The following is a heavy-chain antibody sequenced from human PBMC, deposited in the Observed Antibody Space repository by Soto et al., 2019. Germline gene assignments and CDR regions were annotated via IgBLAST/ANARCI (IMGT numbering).Heavy chain of an antibody. V-gene: IGHV1-58*01. CDR1: GFTFTSSA. Sequence: GASVKVSCKASGFTFTSSAVQWVRQARGQRLEWIGWIVVGSGNTNYAQKFQERVTITRDMSTSTAYMELSSLRSEDTAVYYCAAKWDYDFWSGYFRPNSYYYYGMDVWGQGTTVTV. J-gene: IGHJ6*02. CDR3: AAKWDYDFWSGYFRPNSYYYYGMDV. CDR2: IVVGSGNT. D-gene: IGHD3-3*01.